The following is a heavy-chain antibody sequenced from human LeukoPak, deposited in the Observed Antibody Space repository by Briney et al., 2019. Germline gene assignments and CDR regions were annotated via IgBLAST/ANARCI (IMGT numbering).Heavy chain of an antibody. J-gene: IGHJ4*02. CDR2: ISAYNGDT. D-gene: IGHD4-17*01. V-gene: IGHV1-18*01. CDR1: GYTFTSYG. CDR3: ATSTVTTPFDY. Sequence: ASVKVSCKASGYTFTSYGISWVRQAPGQGLEWMGWISAYNGDTNYAQKLQGRVTMTTDTSTSTAYMELSSLRSEDTAVYYCATSTVTTPFDYWGQGTLVTVSS.